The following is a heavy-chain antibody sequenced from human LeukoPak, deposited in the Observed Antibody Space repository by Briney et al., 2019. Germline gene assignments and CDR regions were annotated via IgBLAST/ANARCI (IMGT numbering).Heavy chain of an antibody. CDR1: GYTFTSYD. CDR3: ARDLARVIPAATTFDY. CDR2: MNPNSGNT. V-gene: IGHV1-8*01. D-gene: IGHD2-2*01. J-gene: IGHJ4*02. Sequence: ASVKVSCKASGYTFTSYDINWVRQATGQGLEWMGWMNPNSGNTGYAQKFQGRVTMTTDTSTSTAYMELRSLRSDDTAVYYCARDLARVIPAATTFDYWGQGTLVTVSS.